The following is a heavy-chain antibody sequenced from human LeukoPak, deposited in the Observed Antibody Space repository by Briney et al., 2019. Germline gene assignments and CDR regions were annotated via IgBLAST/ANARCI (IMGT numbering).Heavy chain of an antibody. J-gene: IGHJ4*02. Sequence: SETLSLTCTVSGRFVSSGSYYWSWIRQPPGKGLEWIGYIYYSGSTNYNPSLKSRVTISVDTSKNQFSLKLSSVTAADTAVYYCAIELHDYVWGRYSRKFDYWGQGTLVTVSS. D-gene: IGHD3-16*01. V-gene: IGHV4-61*01. CDR2: IYYSGST. CDR1: GRFVSSGSYY. CDR3: AIELHDYVWGRYSRKFDY.